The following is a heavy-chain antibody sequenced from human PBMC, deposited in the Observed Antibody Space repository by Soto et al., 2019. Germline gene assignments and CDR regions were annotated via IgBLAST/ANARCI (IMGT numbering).Heavy chain of an antibody. CDR2: IYWDDDK. CDR1: GFSLSTSGVG. Sequence: QITLKESGPTLVKPTQTLTLTCTFSGFSLSTSGVGVGWIRQPPGKALEWLALIYWDDDKRYSPSLKSRLTITKDTXKNXVXHTMTNMDPVDTATYYCAHRRAYCSGGSCYSIWFDPWGQGTLVTVSS. V-gene: IGHV2-5*02. J-gene: IGHJ5*02. CDR3: AHRRAYCSGGSCYSIWFDP. D-gene: IGHD2-15*01.